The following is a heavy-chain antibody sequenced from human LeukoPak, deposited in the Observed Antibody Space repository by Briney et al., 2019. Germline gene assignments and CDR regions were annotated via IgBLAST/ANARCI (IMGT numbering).Heavy chain of an antibody. CDR2: VKQDGSEK. V-gene: IGHV3-7*03. Sequence: GGSLRLSCAASGFTLSSYWMSWVRLAPGKGLEWVANVKQDGSEKYYVDSVKGRFTISRDNAKNSLFLQMNSLGADDTAIYYCAKDRDVYSAFDSWGQGTLVTVSS. CDR1: GFTLSSYW. CDR3: AKDRDVYSAFDS. J-gene: IGHJ4*02. D-gene: IGHD3-16*01.